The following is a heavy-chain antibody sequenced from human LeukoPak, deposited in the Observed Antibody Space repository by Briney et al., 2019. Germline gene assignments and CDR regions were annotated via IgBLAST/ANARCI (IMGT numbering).Heavy chain of an antibody. V-gene: IGHV3-23*01. Sequence: GTLRLSCVASGFTFSNYGMNWVRQAPGKGLEWVSGIVGSGVTTYYADSVKGRFTISRDDSKNTLYLHMNGLRVEDTAIYYCARDERWIQFNYWGQGTLVTVSS. CDR2: IVGSGVTT. CDR1: GFTFSNYG. CDR3: ARDERWIQFNY. J-gene: IGHJ4*02. D-gene: IGHD5-18*01.